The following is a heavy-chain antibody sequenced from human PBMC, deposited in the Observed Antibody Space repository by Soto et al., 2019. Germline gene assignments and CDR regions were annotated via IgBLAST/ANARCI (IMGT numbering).Heavy chain of an antibody. CDR1: GFSFSSHA. D-gene: IGHD3-10*01. CDR2: ISYDGYNQ. Sequence: QVQLVESGGGVVQPGRSLRLSCAASGFSFSSHAMHWVRQAPGKGLDWVAVISYDGYNQYYADSVKGRFTISRDNSKNTLYLQMDSLRPEDTALYYRARGSTRGAAEYFYHWGQGTLVTVSS. V-gene: IGHV3-30-3*01. CDR3: ARGSTRGAAEYFYH. J-gene: IGHJ1*01.